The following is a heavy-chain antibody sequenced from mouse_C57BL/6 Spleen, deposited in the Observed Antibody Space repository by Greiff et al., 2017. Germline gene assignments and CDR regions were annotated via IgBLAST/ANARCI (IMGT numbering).Heavy chain of an antibody. J-gene: IGHJ4*01. CDR1: GYSFTGYY. D-gene: IGHD1-1*01. Sequence: VQLQQSGPELVKPGASVKISCKASGYSFTGYYMNWVKQSPEKSLEWIGEINPSTGGTTYNQKFKAKATLTVDKSSSTAYMQLKSLTSEDSAVYYCARSLNYYGSSFYAMDYWGQGTSVTVSS. V-gene: IGHV1-42*01. CDR2: INPSTGGT. CDR3: ARSLNYYGSSFYAMDY.